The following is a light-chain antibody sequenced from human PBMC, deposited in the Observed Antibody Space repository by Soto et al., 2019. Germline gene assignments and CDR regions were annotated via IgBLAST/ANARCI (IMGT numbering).Light chain of an antibody. CDR3: QQYSNLIT. CDR1: QDVSNY. V-gene: IGKV1-33*01. J-gene: IGKJ1*01. CDR2: DAS. Sequence: DIQMTQSPSSLSASVGARVTITCQASQDVSNYLNWYQQKLGKAPKLLIYDASNLETGVPSRFSGSGSGTYFSFTISSLQPEDFATYYCQQYSNLITFGQGTKVDIK.